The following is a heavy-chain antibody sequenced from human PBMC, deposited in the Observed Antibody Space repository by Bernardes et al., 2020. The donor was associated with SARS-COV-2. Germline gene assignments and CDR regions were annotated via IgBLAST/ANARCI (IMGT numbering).Heavy chain of an antibody. Sequence: ETLSLTCSVSGGSISSYYWSWIRQPPGKGLEWIGSIYYSGSTNYNPSLKSRVTISVDTSKNQFSMKLSSVTAADTAVYYCARAIRGAGVAAADYWGQGTLVTVSS. CDR1: GGSISSYY. V-gene: IGHV4-59*01. CDR3: ARAIRGAGVAAADY. D-gene: IGHD6-13*01. J-gene: IGHJ4*02. CDR2: IYYSGST.